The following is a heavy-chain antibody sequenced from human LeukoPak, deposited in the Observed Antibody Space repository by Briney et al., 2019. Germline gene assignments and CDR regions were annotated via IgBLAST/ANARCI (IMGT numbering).Heavy chain of an antibody. D-gene: IGHD1-26*01. CDR2: IYYSGST. J-gene: IGHJ6*03. CDR1: GGSISSYY. CDR3: ARVPTDYYMDV. Sequence: SETLSLTCTVSGGSISSYYWSWIRQPPGKGLEWIGYIYYSGSTNYNPSLKSRVTISVDTSKNQFSLKLSSMTAADTAVYYCARVPTDYYMDVWGKGTTVTVSS. V-gene: IGHV4-59*01.